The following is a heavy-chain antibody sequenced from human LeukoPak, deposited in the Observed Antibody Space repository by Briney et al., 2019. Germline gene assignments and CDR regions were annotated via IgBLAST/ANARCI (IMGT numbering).Heavy chain of an antibody. D-gene: IGHD3-22*01. CDR2: IYYSGST. V-gene: IGHV4-30-4*08. Sequence: SETLSLTCTVSGGSISSGDYYWSWIRQPPGKGLEWIGFIYYSGSTSYNPSLKSRVTISLDTSKNYFSLKLTSVTAADTAMYYCARGDYYDSSGYYYHWGQGTLVTVPS. CDR3: ARGDYYDSSGYYYH. CDR1: GGSISSGDYY. J-gene: IGHJ5*02.